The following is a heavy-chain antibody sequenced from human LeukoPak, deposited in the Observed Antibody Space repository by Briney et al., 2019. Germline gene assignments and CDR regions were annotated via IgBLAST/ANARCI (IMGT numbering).Heavy chain of an antibody. CDR1: GFTFSDYH. J-gene: IGHJ5*02. CDR2: ISLSSTYT. Sequence: GGSLRLSCAASGFTFSDYHMSWIRQAPGKGLEWVSYISLSSTYTNYADSVKGRFTISRDNAKNLLYLQMNSLRAEDTAVYYCASYLFGSGWYGFDPWGQGTLVTVSS. V-gene: IGHV3-11*06. D-gene: IGHD6-19*01. CDR3: ASYLFGSGWYGFDP.